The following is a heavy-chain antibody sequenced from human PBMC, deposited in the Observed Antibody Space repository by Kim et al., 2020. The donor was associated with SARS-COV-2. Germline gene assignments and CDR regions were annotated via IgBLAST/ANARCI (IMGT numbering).Heavy chain of an antibody. V-gene: IGHV1-69*04. CDR3: AREPTESYGLIRFDY. D-gene: IGHD5-18*01. Sequence: QKFQGRVTITADKSTSTAYMELSSLRSEDTAVYYCAREPTESYGLIRFDYWGQGTLVTVSS. J-gene: IGHJ4*02.